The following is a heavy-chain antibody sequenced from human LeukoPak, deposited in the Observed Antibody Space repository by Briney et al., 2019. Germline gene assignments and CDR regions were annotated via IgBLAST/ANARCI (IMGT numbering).Heavy chain of an antibody. D-gene: IGHD6-19*01. Sequence: PSETLSLTCTVSGGSISGYYWSWIRQPPGKGPEWIGYIYYSGSTNYNPPLKSRVTISVDTSKNQFSLKMNSVTAADTAVYYCARLASSGWSHCDYWGQGTLVTVSS. CDR1: GGSISGYY. V-gene: IGHV4-59*08. CDR2: IYYSGST. J-gene: IGHJ4*02. CDR3: ARLASSGWSHCDY.